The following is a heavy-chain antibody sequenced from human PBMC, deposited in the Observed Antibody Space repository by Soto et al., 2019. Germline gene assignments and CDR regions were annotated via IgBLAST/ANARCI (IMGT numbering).Heavy chain of an antibody. CDR2: IIPIFGTA. CDR1: GGTFSSYA. J-gene: IGHJ6*02. D-gene: IGHD1-20*01. Sequence: SVKVSCKASGGTFSSYAISWVRQAPGQGLEWMGGIIPIFGTANYAQKFQGRVTITADESTSTAYMELSSLRSEDTAVYYCAREWYNWNHGYYYYYGMDVWGQGTTVTVSS. CDR3: AREWYNWNHGYYYYYGMDV. V-gene: IGHV1-69*13.